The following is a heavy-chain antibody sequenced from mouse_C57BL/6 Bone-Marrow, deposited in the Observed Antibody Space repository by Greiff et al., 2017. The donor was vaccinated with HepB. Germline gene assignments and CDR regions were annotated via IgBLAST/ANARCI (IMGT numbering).Heavy chain of an antibody. CDR1: GYTFTSYW. D-gene: IGHD1-1*01. CDR3: ARSLGYYGSWYFDV. Sequence: QVQLQQSGAELVKPGASVKMSCKASGYTFTSYWITWVKQRPGQGLEWIGDIYPGSGSTNYNEKFKSKATLTVDTSSSTAYMQLSSLTSEDSAVYYCARSLGYYGSWYFDVWGTGTTVTVSS. V-gene: IGHV1-55*01. J-gene: IGHJ1*03. CDR2: IYPGSGST.